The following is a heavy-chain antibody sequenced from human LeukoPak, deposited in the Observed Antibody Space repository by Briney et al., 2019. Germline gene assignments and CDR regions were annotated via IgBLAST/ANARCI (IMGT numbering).Heavy chain of an antibody. CDR2: IIPIFGTA. V-gene: IGHV1-69*01. CDR1: GGTFSSYA. CDR3: ARVTAARRGGYYYYGMDV. Sequence: GASVKVSCKASGGTFSSYAISWVRQAPGQGLEWMGGIIPIFGTAIYAQTLQGRVTITADESTSTAYMELSSLRSEDTAVYYCARVTAARRGGYYYYGMDVWGQGTTVTVSS. J-gene: IGHJ6*02. D-gene: IGHD6-6*01.